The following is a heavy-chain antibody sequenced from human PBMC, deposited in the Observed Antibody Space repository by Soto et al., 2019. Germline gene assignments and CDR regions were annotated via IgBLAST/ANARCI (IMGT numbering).Heavy chain of an antibody. V-gene: IGHV3-13*04. CDR2: FGSSGDT. D-gene: IGHD3-22*01. Sequence: EVQLEESGGGLVQPGGSLRLSCAASGFTFSSYDMHWVRQVTGKGLEWVSTFGSSGDTYYPGSLKGRFTISGENAKNSLYLQMNSLRAEDTAVYYCARGGASHNSGYYYFGLWGQGTLVTVSS. J-gene: IGHJ4*02. CDR1: GFTFSSYD. CDR3: ARGGASHNSGYYYFGL.